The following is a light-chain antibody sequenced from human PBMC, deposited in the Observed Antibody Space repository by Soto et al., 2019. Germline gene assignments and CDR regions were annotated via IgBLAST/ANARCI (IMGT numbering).Light chain of an antibody. J-gene: IGKJ1*01. CDR1: QTISSW. CDR2: KAS. Sequence: DIHMTQSPSTLSVSLPDIVTLSCRASQTISSWLAWYQQKPGKAPKLLIYKASTLKSGVPSRFSGSGSGTEFTLTISSLQPDDFATYYCQHYNSYSEAFGQGTKVDIK. CDR3: QHYNSYSEA. V-gene: IGKV1-5*03.